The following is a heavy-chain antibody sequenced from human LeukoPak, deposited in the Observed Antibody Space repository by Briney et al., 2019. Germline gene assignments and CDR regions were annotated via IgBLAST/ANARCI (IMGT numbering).Heavy chain of an antibody. J-gene: IGHJ4*02. CDR1: GFTFSSYA. V-gene: IGHV3-30*04. Sequence: PGGSLRLSCAASGFTFSSYAMHWVRQAPGKGREWVALISYDGSNKYYADSVKGRFTISRDNSKNTLYLQMNSLRAEDTAVYYCVRTPGIPRLQNYFDYWGQGTLVTVSS. D-gene: IGHD5-24*01. CDR3: VRTPGIPRLQNYFDY. CDR2: ISYDGSNK.